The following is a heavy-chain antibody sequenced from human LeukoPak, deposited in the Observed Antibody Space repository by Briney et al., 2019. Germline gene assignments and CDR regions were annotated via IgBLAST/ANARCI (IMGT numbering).Heavy chain of an antibody. CDR2: ISTNGGVT. Sequence: PGGSLRLSCAASGFTFSSYAIHWVRQAPGRGLECVSGISTNGGVTYYANSVTGRVATSRDNSKNTLYLQMGSLSAEDMAVYYCARENPITGATLGAFDIWGQGIMVTVSS. V-gene: IGHV3-64*01. CDR1: GFTFSSYA. D-gene: IGHD1-7*01. J-gene: IGHJ3*02. CDR3: ARENPITGATLGAFDI.